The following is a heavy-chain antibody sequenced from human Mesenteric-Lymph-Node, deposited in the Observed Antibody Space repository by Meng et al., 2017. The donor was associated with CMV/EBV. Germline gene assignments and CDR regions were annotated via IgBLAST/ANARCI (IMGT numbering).Heavy chain of an antibody. CDR1: GGTFSSYA. CDR3: ARPLRRITGTTHYYGMDV. D-gene: IGHD1-20*01. CDR2: IIPIFGTA. V-gene: IGHV1-69*05. J-gene: IGHJ6*02. Sequence: GGSLRLSCKASGGTFSSYAISWVRQAPGQGLEWMGGIIPIFGTANYAQKFQGRVTITTDESTSTAYMELSSLRSEDTAVYYCARPLRRITGTTHYYGMDVWGQGTTVTVSS.